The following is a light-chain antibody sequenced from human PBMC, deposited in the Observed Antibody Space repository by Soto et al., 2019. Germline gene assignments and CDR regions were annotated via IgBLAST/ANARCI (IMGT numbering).Light chain of an antibody. Sequence: EIVMTQSPATLSVSPGERATLSCRASQSVSSKLAWYQQKPGQAPRLLIYGASTRATGMPARFSGSGSGTEFTLTISSLQSEDFAVYYCQQYNNWPPTFGQGTKVEIK. CDR1: QSVSSK. V-gene: IGKV3-15*01. CDR3: QQYNNWPPT. CDR2: GAS. J-gene: IGKJ1*01.